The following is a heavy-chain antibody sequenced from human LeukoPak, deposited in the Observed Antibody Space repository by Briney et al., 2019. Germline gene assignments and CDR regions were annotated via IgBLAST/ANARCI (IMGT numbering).Heavy chain of an antibody. V-gene: IGHV1-8*01. Sequence: ASVKASCKASGYTFTTYDINWVRQATGQGLEWMGWMNPNSGNTGYAQKFQGRVTMTRDTSTSAVYMELSSLRSEDTAVYYCARSPTVTTLFDYWGQGTLVTVSS. D-gene: IGHD4-17*01. CDR1: GYTFTTYD. CDR3: ARSPTVTTLFDY. J-gene: IGHJ4*02. CDR2: MNPNSGNT.